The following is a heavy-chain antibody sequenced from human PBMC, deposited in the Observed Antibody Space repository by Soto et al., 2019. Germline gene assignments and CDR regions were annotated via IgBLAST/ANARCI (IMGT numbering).Heavy chain of an antibody. CDR2: IKQDGSEK. CDR1: GFTFSSYW. D-gene: IGHD6-13*01. V-gene: IGHV3-7*01. J-gene: IGHJ4*02. Sequence: GGSLRLSCAASGFTFSSYWMSWVRQAPGKGLEWVANIKQDGSEKYYVDSVKGRFTISRDNAKNSLYLQMNSLRAEDTAVYYCARDYRQQLYPTCIDYWGQGTLVTVSS. CDR3: ARDYRQQLYPTCIDY.